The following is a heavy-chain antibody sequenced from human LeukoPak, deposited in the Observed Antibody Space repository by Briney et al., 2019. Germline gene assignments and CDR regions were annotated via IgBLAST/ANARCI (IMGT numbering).Heavy chain of an antibody. CDR1: GGSVSSTNW. CDR3: AREGGFYRPLDY. V-gene: IGHV4-4*02. J-gene: IGHJ4*02. D-gene: IGHD6-25*01. Sequence: MSSETLFLTCGVSGGSVSSTNWWTWIRQPPGKGLEWIGEVHLDGRTNFNPSLKSRLTMSVDLSENHVSLKLTSVTAADTAVYYCAREGGFYRPLDYSGQGTLVTVSS. CDR2: VHLDGRT.